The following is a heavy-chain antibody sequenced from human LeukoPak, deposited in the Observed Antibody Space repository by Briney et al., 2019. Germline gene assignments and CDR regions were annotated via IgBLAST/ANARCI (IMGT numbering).Heavy chain of an antibody. Sequence: SETLSLTCTVSGGSISSYYWSWIRQPPGKGLEWIGYIYYSGSTNYNPSLKSRVTISVDTSKNQFSLKLSSVTAADTAVYYCARGEYYYGSGIPADYWGQGTLVTVSS. CDR2: IYYSGST. D-gene: IGHD3-10*01. J-gene: IGHJ4*02. CDR1: GGSISSYY. V-gene: IGHV4-59*08. CDR3: ARGEYYYGSGIPADY.